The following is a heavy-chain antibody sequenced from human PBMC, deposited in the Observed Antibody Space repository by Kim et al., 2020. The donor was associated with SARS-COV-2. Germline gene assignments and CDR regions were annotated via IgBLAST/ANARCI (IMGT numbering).Heavy chain of an antibody. CDR3: VRLAVGLSFDY. CDR1: GYTFTNFA. D-gene: IGHD1-26*01. CDR2: INGANDNT. Sequence: ASVKVSCKASGYTFTNFAMHWVRQAPGQRLEWMGWINGANDNTGYSPKFQGRVTITKDTSASTVYMEMSSLRSEDTAMFYCVRLAVGLSFDYWGQGTLVTVSS. V-gene: IGHV1-3*01. J-gene: IGHJ4*02.